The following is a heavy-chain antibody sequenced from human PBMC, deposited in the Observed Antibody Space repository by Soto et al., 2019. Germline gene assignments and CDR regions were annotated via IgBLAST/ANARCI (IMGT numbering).Heavy chain of an antibody. CDR3: ARDPHPASYPNYYFDY. V-gene: IGHV3-7*01. Sequence: GGSLRLSCAASGFTFSSYWMSWVRQAPGKGLEWVANIKQDGSEKYYVDSVKGRFTISRDNAKNSLYLQMNSLRAEDTAVYYCARDPHPASYPNYYFDYWGQGTLVTVSS. J-gene: IGHJ4*02. D-gene: IGHD1-7*01. CDR1: GFTFSSYW. CDR2: IKQDGSEK.